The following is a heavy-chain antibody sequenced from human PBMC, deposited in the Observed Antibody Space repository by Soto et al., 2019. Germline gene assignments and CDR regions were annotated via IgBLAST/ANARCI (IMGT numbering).Heavy chain of an antibody. J-gene: IGHJ4*02. Sequence: QVQLVQSGAEVKKPGSSVKVSCKASLGTFSSYAISWVRQAPGQGLEWMGGLIPIFGTANYAQKVQGRGTTTADESTSTATMVLSSLRSEDTAVYSCARGWGYDSSKKLDYWGQGTLVTVSS. CDR1: LGTFSSYA. CDR2: LIPIFGTA. D-gene: IGHD3-22*01. CDR3: ARGWGYDSSKKLDY. V-gene: IGHV1-69*12.